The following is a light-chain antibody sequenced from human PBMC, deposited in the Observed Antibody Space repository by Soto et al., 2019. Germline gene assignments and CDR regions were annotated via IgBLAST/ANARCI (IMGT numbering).Light chain of an antibody. CDR2: AVG. V-gene: IGLV2-14*01. CDR1: SSDVGGYNY. Sequence: QSVLTQPASVAGSPGQAITISCTGTSSDVGGYNYVSWYQLHPGIAPKLLIDAVGKRPSGVSNRFSGSESGNTASLTISGLQADDEADDYCSSYTSTNPHYVFGNGTKVTV. J-gene: IGLJ1*01. CDR3: SSYTSTNPHYV.